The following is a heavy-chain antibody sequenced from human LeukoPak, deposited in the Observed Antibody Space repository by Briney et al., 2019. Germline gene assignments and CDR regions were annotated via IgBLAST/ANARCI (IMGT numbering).Heavy chain of an antibody. CDR1: GYTFTSYG. CDR3: LAQTEERAGP. Sequence: GASVKVSCKASGYTFTSYGISWVRQAPGQGLEWMGGIIPIFGTANYAQKFQGRVTITADESTSTAYMGLSSLRSEDTAVYYCLAQTEERAGPWGQGTLVTVSS. J-gene: IGHJ5*02. CDR2: IIPIFGTA. V-gene: IGHV1-69*13. D-gene: IGHD1-1*01.